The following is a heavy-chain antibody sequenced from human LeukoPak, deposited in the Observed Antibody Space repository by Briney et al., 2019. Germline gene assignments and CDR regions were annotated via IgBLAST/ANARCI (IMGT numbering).Heavy chain of an antibody. Sequence: PGGSLRLSCAASGFTFTDYSMSWIRQAPGKGLEWVLYISSSGDTIYYADSVKGRFTISRDNSKNTLYLQMNSLRAEDTAVYYCAREALAGYSWLYYYYMDVWGKGTTVTISS. J-gene: IGHJ6*03. V-gene: IGHV3-11*01. CDR3: AREALAGYSWLYYYYMDV. CDR1: GFTFTDYS. CDR2: ISSSGDTI. D-gene: IGHD2-15*01.